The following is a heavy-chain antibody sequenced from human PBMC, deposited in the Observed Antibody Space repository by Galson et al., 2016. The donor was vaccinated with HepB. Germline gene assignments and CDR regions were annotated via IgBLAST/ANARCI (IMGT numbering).Heavy chain of an antibody. V-gene: IGHV3-74*01. CDR2: IHSDGSTT. CDR1: GFIFSNYW. D-gene: IGHD4-17*01. Sequence: SLRLSCAASGFIFSNYWMHWVRQAPGKGLVWVSRIHSDGSTTSYADSVKGRFTVSRDNAKNTLYMQMNSLRAEDTAVYYCARESPTTAGAFDIWGQGTMDTVSS. CDR3: ARESPTTAGAFDI. J-gene: IGHJ3*02.